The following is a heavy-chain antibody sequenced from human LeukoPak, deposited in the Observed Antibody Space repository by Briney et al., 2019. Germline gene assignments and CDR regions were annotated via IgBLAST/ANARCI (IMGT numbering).Heavy chain of an antibody. J-gene: IGHJ4*02. Sequence: PSQTLSLTCTISGGSISSGSYYWSWIRQPAGKGLEWIGRIYTSGSTNYNPSLKSRVTISVDTSKNQFSLKLSSETAADTAVYYCAREVEGSLKNWGQGTLVTVSS. CDR2: IYTSGST. V-gene: IGHV4-61*02. CDR3: AREVEGSLKN. CDR1: GGSISSGSYY. D-gene: IGHD1-26*01.